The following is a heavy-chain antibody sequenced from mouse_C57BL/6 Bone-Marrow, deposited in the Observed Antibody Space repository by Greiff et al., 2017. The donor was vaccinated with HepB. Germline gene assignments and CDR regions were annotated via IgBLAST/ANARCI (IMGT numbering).Heavy chain of an antibody. CDR1: GFTFSSYG. CDR3: ARQEYYGSSYVFYYAMDY. Sequence: EVMLVESGGDLVKPGGSLKLSCAASGFTFSSYGMSWVRQTPDKRLEWVATISSGGSYTYYPDSVKGRFTISRDNAKNTLYLQMSSLKSEDTAMYYCARQEYYGSSYVFYYAMDYWGQGTSVTVSS. V-gene: IGHV5-6*01. J-gene: IGHJ4*01. CDR2: ISSGGSYT. D-gene: IGHD1-1*01.